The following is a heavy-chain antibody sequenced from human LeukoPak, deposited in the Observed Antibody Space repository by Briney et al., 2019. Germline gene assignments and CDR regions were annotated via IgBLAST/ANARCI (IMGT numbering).Heavy chain of an antibody. CDR2: IYYSGST. V-gene: IGHV4-61*05. CDR3: ARATVTTIYFDY. Sequence: SETLSLTCSASGGSINTRSYFWGWIRQPPGKGLEWIGYIYYSGSTNYNPSLKSRVTISVDTSKNQFSLKLSSVTAADTAMYYCARATVTTIYFDYRGQGTLVTVSS. J-gene: IGHJ4*02. CDR1: GGSINTRSYF. D-gene: IGHD4-17*01.